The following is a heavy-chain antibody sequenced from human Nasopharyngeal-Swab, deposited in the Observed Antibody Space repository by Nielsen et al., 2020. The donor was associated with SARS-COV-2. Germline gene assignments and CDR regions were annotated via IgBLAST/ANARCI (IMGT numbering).Heavy chain of an antibody. Sequence: SETLSLTCTVSGGSISSGSYYWSWIRQPAGKGLEWIGCIYTSGSTNYNPSLKSRVTISVDTSKNQFSLKLSSVTAADTAVYYCARKRGYSYGYYDYWGQGTLVTVSS. CDR2: IYTSGST. V-gene: IGHV4-61*02. CDR1: GGSISSGSYY. J-gene: IGHJ4*02. D-gene: IGHD5-18*01. CDR3: ARKRGYSYGYYDY.